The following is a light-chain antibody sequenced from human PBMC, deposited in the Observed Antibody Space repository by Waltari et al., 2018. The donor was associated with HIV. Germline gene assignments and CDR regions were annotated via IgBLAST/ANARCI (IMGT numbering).Light chain of an antibody. V-gene: IGLV3-21*02. Sequence: YVLTQAPSLSVAPGQTARITCGGNKIGTKSVHWYQQKPGQAPVLVVYDDSDRPSGIPERFSGSNSRNTATRTISGVEAGDEADYYCQVWDNNSEPNVAFGGGTKLTV. CDR2: DDS. CDR3: QVWDNNSEPNVA. CDR1: KIGTKS. J-gene: IGLJ2*01.